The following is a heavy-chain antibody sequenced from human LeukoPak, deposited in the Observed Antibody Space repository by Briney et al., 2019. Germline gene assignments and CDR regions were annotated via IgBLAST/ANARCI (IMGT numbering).Heavy chain of an antibody. D-gene: IGHD3-10*01. Sequence: SGGSLRLSCAASGFTFSSYAMSWVRQAPGKGLEWVSAISGSGGSTYYADSVKGRFTISRDNSKNTLYLQMNSLRAEDTAVYYCAKMVLLWFGELNHWGQGTLVTVSS. CDR1: GFTFSSYA. V-gene: IGHV3-23*01. J-gene: IGHJ4*02. CDR3: AKMVLLWFGELNH. CDR2: ISGSGGST.